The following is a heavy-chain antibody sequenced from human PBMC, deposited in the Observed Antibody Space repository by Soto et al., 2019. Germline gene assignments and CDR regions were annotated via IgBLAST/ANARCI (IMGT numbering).Heavy chain of an antibody. J-gene: IGHJ4*02. Sequence: GGSLRLSCAASGFTLSSYAMSWVRQAPGKGLEWVSAISGSGGSTYYADSVKGRFTISRDNSKNTLYLQMNSLRAEDTAVYYCAKSLHLGELSPHPIDYWGQGTLVTVSS. CDR3: AKSLHLGELSPHPIDY. V-gene: IGHV3-23*01. CDR1: GFTLSSYA. CDR2: ISGSGGST. D-gene: IGHD3-16*02.